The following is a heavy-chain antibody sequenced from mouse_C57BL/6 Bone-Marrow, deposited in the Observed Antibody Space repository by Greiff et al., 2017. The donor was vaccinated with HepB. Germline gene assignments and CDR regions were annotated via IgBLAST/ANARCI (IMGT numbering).Heavy chain of an antibody. D-gene: IGHD2-1*01. Sequence: VKLVESGPGLVKPSQSLFLTCSITGFPITSGYYWIWIRQSPGKPLEWMGYITHSGETFYNPSLQSPISITRETSKNQFFLQLNSVTTEDTAMYYCAGGYGNYGFAYWGQGTLVTVSA. J-gene: IGHJ3*01. CDR1: GFPITSGYY. V-gene: IGHV12-3*01. CDR2: ITHSGET. CDR3: AGGYGNYGFAY.